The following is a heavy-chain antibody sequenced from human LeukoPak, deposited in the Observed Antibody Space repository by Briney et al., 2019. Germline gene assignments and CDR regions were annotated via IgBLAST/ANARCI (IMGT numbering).Heavy chain of an antibody. CDR3: AKDPSSSTPYYFDY. J-gene: IGHJ4*02. Sequence: RTGGSLRLSRAASGLTFSSYGMHCVRQAPGNGLECVAFIRYDGSNKYYADSVKGRFTISRDNSKNTLYLQMNSLRAEDTAVYYCAKDPSSSTPYYFDYWGQGTLVTVSS. D-gene: IGHD6-6*01. CDR1: GLTFSSYG. V-gene: IGHV3-30*02. CDR2: IRYDGSNK.